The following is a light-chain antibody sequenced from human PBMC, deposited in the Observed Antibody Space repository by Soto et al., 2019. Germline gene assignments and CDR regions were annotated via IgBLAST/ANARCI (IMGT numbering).Light chain of an antibody. J-gene: IGLJ1*01. CDR3: SSYTSSSTPYV. V-gene: IGLV2-14*01. CDR2: DVS. CDR1: SSDVGGYNY. Sequence: SALTQPASVSGSPGQSITISCTGTSSDVGGYNYVSWYQQHPGKAPKLMIYDVSNRPSGVSNRFSGSKSGNTASLTISGLQAEDEADYYFSSYTSSSTPYVFGTGTKVTVL.